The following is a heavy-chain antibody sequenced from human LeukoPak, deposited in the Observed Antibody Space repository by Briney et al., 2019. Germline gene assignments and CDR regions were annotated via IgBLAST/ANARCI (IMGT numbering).Heavy chain of an antibody. V-gene: IGHV1-8*03. Sequence: ASVKVSCKASGYTFTSYDINWVRQATGQGLEWMGWMNPNSGNTGYAQKFQGRVTITADKSTSTAYMELSSLRSEDTAVYYCARASLNYYDSSGYELYYYYYMDVWGKGTTVTVSS. CDR2: MNPNSGNT. D-gene: IGHD3-22*01. CDR3: ARASLNYYDSSGYELYYYYYMDV. CDR1: GYTFTSYD. J-gene: IGHJ6*03.